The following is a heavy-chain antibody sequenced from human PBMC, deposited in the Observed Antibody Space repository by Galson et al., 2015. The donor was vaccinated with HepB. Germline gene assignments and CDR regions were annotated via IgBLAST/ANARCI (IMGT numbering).Heavy chain of an antibody. CDR1: GFTFSSYG. J-gene: IGHJ6*03. CDR2: ISYDGSNK. D-gene: IGHD3-3*01. CDR3: AKEYYDFWSGLAYYYMDV. Sequence: SLRLSCAASGFTFSSYGMHWVRQAPGKGLEWVAVISYDGSNKYYADSVKGRFTISRDNSKNTLYLQMNSLRAEDTAVYYCAKEYYDFWSGLAYYYMDVWGKGTTVTVSS. V-gene: IGHV3-30*18.